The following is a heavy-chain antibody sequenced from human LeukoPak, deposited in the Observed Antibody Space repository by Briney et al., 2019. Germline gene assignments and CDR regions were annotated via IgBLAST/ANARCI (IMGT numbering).Heavy chain of an antibody. J-gene: IGHJ3*02. D-gene: IGHD3-10*01. V-gene: IGHV3-49*04. CDR3: TRDRVLLWFGDQPTDAFDI. Sequence: RPGGSLRLSCAASGFTFDDYAMSWVRQAPGKGLEWVGFIRSKAYGGTTEYAASVKGRFTISRDDSKSIAYLQMNSLKTEDTAVYYCTRDRVLLWFGDQPTDAFDIWGQGTMVTVSS. CDR1: GFTFDDYA. CDR2: IRSKAYGGTT.